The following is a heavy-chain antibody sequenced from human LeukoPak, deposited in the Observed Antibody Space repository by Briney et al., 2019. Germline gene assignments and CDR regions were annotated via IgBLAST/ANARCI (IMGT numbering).Heavy chain of an antibody. D-gene: IGHD3-10*01. CDR3: ARDRYYGSGSYMPYLFDY. Sequence: PGGSLRLSCEGSGFTFSNYWMGWVRQAPGKGLQWVANIKTDGSEKYYVDSVKGRFTISRDNAKNSLYLQMNSLRAEDTAVYYCARDRYYGSGSYMPYLFDYWGQGTLVTVSS. J-gene: IGHJ4*02. CDR2: IKTDGSEK. CDR1: GFTFSNYW. V-gene: IGHV3-7*01.